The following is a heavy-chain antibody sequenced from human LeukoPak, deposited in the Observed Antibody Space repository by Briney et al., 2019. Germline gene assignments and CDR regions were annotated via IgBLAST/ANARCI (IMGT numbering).Heavy chain of an antibody. D-gene: IGHD3-22*01. Sequence: GGSLRLSCAASGFTFDDYGMSWVRQAPGKGLEWVSGINWNGGSTGYADSVKGRFTIYRDNAKNSLYLQMNSLRAEDTALYYCARDLGEYYYDSSGYPGPVDYWGQGTLVTVSS. CDR3: ARDLGEYYYDSSGYPGPVDY. V-gene: IGHV3-20*04. CDR1: GFTFDDYG. J-gene: IGHJ4*02. CDR2: INWNGGST.